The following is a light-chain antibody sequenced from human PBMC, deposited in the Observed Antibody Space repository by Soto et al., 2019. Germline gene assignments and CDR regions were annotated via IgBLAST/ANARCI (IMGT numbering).Light chain of an antibody. CDR2: GIS. V-gene: IGKV3-15*01. CDR3: QQYYLWPPWT. Sequence: EILLTQSPATLSVSPGEGATLSCRASQSVGTSLAWYQQRPGQPPRLLIHGISTRATGTPVRFSGGGSGTEFTLDISSLQSDDFAVYYCQQYYLWPPWTFGRGTTVELK. J-gene: IGKJ1*01. CDR1: QSVGTS.